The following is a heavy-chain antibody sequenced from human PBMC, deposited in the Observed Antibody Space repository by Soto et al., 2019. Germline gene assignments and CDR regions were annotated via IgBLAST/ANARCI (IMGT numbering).Heavy chain of an antibody. D-gene: IGHD3-10*01. CDR2: INTHNGNT. CDR3: TREGSAPYYYYGMDA. Sequence: ASVKVSCKASGYTFTTYGISWVRQAPGEGLEWLGWINTHNGNTNYAQNLQGRVFMTADTSTNTAYMELRSLRSDDAAIYYCTREGSAPYYYYGMDAWGQGTTVTVSS. CDR1: GYTFTTYG. J-gene: IGHJ6*02. V-gene: IGHV1-18*01.